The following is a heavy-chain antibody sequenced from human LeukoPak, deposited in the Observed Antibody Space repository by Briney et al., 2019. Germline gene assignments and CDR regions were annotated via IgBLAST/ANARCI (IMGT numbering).Heavy chain of an antibody. Sequence: SETLSLTWAVYGGSFSGYYWSWIRQPPEKGLEWIGEINHSGSTNYNPSLKSRVTISVDTSKNQFSLKLSSVTAADTAVYYCAKIDDWDWFDPWGQGTLVTVSS. J-gene: IGHJ5*02. CDR3: AKIDDWDWFDP. D-gene: IGHD3-16*01. V-gene: IGHV4-34*01. CDR2: INHSGST. CDR1: GGSFSGYY.